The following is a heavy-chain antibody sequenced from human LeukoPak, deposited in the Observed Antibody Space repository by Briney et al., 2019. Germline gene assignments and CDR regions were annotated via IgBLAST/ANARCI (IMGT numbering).Heavy chain of an antibody. CDR1: GGSISSGSYY. CDR2: IYTSGST. J-gene: IGHJ4*02. D-gene: IGHD4-17*01. Sequence: SETLSLTCTVSGGSISSGSYYWCWIRQPAGKGLEWIGRIYTSGSTNYIPSLKSRVTISADTSKNQFSLKLTSVTAADTAVYYCARDGDSGDYAYWGQGTLVTVSS. CDR3: ARDGDSGDYAY. V-gene: IGHV4-61*02.